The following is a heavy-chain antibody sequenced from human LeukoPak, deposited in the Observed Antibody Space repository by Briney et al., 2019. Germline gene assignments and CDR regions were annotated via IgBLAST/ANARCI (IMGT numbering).Heavy chain of an antibody. V-gene: IGHV4-61*02. D-gene: IGHD1-26*01. CDR1: GGSISSGSYY. CDR3: ARDGIRQGLDY. Sequence: SETLSLTCTVSGGSISSGSYYWSWIRQPAGKGLEWIGRIYTSGSTNYNPSLKSRVTKSVDTSKNQFSLKLSSVTAADTAVYYCARDGIRQGLDYWGQGTLVTVSS. J-gene: IGHJ4*02. CDR2: IYTSGST.